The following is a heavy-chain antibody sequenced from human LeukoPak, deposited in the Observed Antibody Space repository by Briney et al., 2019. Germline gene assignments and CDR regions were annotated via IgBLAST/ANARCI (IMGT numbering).Heavy chain of an antibody. J-gene: IGHJ5*02. Sequence: SETLSLTCTVSGGSISSNYWSWIRQPPGKGLEWIGYIYYSGSTNYNPSLKSRVTMSVDTSKNQFSLKLSSVTAADTAVYYCARGGVYCSGGSCYSGNWFDPWGQGTLVTVSS. CDR2: IYYSGST. CDR1: GGSISSNY. CDR3: ARGGVYCSGGSCYSGNWFDP. D-gene: IGHD2-15*01. V-gene: IGHV4-59*12.